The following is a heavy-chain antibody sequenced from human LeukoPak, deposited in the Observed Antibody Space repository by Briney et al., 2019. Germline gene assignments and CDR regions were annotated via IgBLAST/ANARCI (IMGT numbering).Heavy chain of an antibody. CDR3: ARDRGYYDSSGYYLDY. CDR2: ISGSGGST. D-gene: IGHD3-22*01. CDR1: GFTFSSYG. Sequence: GGSLRLSCAASGFTFSSYGMHWVRQAPGKGLEWVSAISGSGGSTYYADSVKGRFTISRDNSKNTLYLQMNSLRAEDTAVYYCARDRGYYDSSGYYLDYWGQGTRVTVSS. V-gene: IGHV3-23*01. J-gene: IGHJ4*02.